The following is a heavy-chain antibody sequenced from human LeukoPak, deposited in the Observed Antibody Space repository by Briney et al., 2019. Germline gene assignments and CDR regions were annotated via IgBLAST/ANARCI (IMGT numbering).Heavy chain of an antibody. V-gene: IGHV3-21*01. CDR2: LSSSSSYI. CDR1: GFTFSSYS. Sequence: GGSLRLSCAASGFTFSSYSMNWVRQAPGKGLEWVSSLSSSSSYIYYADSVQGRFTISRDNAKNSLYLQMNSLRAEDTAVSYCANGAARDYWGQGPLVTVSS. CDR3: ANGAARDY. D-gene: IGHD4-17*01. J-gene: IGHJ4*02.